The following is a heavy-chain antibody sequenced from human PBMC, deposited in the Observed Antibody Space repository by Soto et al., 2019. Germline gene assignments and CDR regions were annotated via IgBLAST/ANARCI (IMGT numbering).Heavy chain of an antibody. Sequence: QVPLVQSGAEVKKPGASVKVSCKASGYTFTSYGISWVRQAPGQGLEWMGWISAYNGNTNYAQKLQGRVTMTTDTSTSTAYMELRSLRSDDTAVYYCARGAYGDYVIGHYYYYYYMDVWGKGTTVTVSS. CDR2: ISAYNGNT. CDR3: ARGAYGDYVIGHYYYYYYMDV. J-gene: IGHJ6*03. D-gene: IGHD4-17*01. CDR1: GYTFTSYG. V-gene: IGHV1-18*01.